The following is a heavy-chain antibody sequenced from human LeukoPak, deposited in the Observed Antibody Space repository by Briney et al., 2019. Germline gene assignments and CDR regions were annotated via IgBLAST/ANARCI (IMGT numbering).Heavy chain of an antibody. CDR2: ITTSSSYM. Sequence: GSLRLSCAASGFTFSAYNMNWVRRTPGKGLEWVSSITTSSSYMFYADSVRGRFTISRDNAENSLYLQMNSLRDEDTAVYYCARDLSGVTGYTYGRGIDYWGQGTLVTVSS. D-gene: IGHD5-18*01. J-gene: IGHJ4*02. V-gene: IGHV3-21*01. CDR1: GFTFSAYN. CDR3: ARDLSGVTGYTYGRGIDY.